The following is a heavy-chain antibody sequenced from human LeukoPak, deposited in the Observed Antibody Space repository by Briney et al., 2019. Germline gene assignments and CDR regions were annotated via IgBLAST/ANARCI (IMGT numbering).Heavy chain of an antibody. D-gene: IGHD3-16*01. CDR2: ISSSSSTI. V-gene: IGHV3-48*01. Sequence: GGSLRLSCAASGFTFSSHSMNWVRQAPGKGLEWVSYISSSSSTIYYADSVKGRFTISRDNAKNSLYLQMNSLRAEDTAVYYCARGAHYYEDWGQGTLVTVSS. CDR1: GFTFSSHS. J-gene: IGHJ4*02. CDR3: ARGAHYYED.